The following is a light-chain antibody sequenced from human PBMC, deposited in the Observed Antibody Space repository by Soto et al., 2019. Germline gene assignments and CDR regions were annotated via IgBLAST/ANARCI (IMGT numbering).Light chain of an antibody. CDR3: QQRSNWPLT. Sequence: EIVLTQSPATLSLSPGERDTHSCRASQSVSSYLAWYQQKPGQAPRLLIYDASNRATGIPARFSGSGSGTDFTLTFISLEPEDFAVYYCQQRSNWPLTFGGGTKVDIK. CDR1: QSVSSY. J-gene: IGKJ4*01. CDR2: DAS. V-gene: IGKV3-11*01.